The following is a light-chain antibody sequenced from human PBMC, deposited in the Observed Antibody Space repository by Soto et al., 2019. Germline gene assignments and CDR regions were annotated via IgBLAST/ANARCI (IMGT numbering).Light chain of an antibody. J-gene: IGLJ3*02. CDR3: SSYTNSNTWV. V-gene: IGLV2-14*01. CDR2: EVN. Sequence: QSALTQPTSVSGSPGQSITMSCTGTSSDVGNYNYVSWYQQDPGKAPKLMIYEVNNRPSGVSHRFSGSKSGNTASLTISGLQAEDEADYYCSSYTNSNTWVFGGGTKLTVL. CDR1: SSDVGNYNY.